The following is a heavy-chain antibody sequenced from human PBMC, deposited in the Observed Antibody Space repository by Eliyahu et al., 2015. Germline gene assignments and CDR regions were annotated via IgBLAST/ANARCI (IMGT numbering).Heavy chain of an antibody. J-gene: IGHJ6*02. V-gene: IGHV1-69*04. Sequence: SYAISWVRQAPGQGLEWMGRIIPILGIANYAQKFQGRVTITADKSTSTAYMELSSLRSEDTARYYCARDKFIVLVPHYYYGMDVWGQGTTVTVSS. CDR1: SYA. CDR3: ARDKFIVLVPHYYYGMDV. CDR2: IIPILGIA. D-gene: IGHD2-2*01.